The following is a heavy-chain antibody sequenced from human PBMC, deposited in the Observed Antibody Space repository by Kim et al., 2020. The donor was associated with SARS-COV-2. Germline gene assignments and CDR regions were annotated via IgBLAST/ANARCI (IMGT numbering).Heavy chain of an antibody. D-gene: IGHD2-2*01. CDR2: ISSSSSYI. CDR3: ARESPRYCSSTSCRYFDY. J-gene: IGHJ4*02. Sequence: GGSLRLSCAASGFTFSSYSMNWVRQAPGKGLEWVSSISSSSSYIYYADSVKGRFTISRDNAKNSLYLQMNSLRAEDTAVYYCARESPRYCSSTSCRYFDYWGQGTLVTVSS. CDR1: GFTFSSYS. V-gene: IGHV3-21*01.